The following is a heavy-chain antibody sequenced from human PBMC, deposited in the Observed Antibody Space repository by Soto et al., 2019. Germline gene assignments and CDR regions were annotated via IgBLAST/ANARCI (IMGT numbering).Heavy chain of an antibody. D-gene: IGHD6-13*01. Sequence: EVQLVESGGGLVQPGGSLTLSCAASEFAFSSYWMTWVRQAPGNGLEWVANISKAGSPRSYLDSVRGRFTISRDHAKNSLYLQMNSRRAEDTALYFCARDVSPGSSGWYFDAFDIWGQGTMVTVSS. CDR1: EFAFSSYW. CDR2: ISKAGSPR. J-gene: IGHJ3*02. CDR3: ARDVSPGSSGWYFDAFDI. V-gene: IGHV3-7*03.